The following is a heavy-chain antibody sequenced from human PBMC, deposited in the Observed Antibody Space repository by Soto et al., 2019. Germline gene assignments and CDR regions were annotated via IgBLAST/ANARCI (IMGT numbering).Heavy chain of an antibody. CDR1: GFTFSSYA. J-gene: IGHJ4*02. CDR3: ATTIAAAGGYYFDY. CDR2: ISSNGGST. D-gene: IGHD6-13*01. Sequence: EVQLVESGGGLVQPGGSLRLSCAASGFTFSSYAMHCVRQAPGKGLEYVSAISSNGGSTYYANSVKGRFTISRDNSKNTLYLQMGSLRADDMAVYYCATTIAAAGGYYFDYWGQGTLVTVSS. V-gene: IGHV3-64*01.